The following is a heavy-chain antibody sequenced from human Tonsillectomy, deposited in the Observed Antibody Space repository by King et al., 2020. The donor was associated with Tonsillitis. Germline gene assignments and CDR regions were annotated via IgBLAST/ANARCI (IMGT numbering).Heavy chain of an antibody. J-gene: IGHJ4*02. D-gene: IGHD6-19*01. CDR1: GFTVSSYG. CDR3: ARDSSGFPDY. CDR2: IWSDGSNK. Sequence: QVQLVESGGGVVQPGRSLRLACAASGFTVSSYGMHWVRQAPGKGLEWVAVIWSDGSNKYYADAVKGRFTISSDNSKNTLYLQMNSLRAEDTAVYYCARDSSGFPDYWGQGTLVTVSS. V-gene: IGHV3-33*08.